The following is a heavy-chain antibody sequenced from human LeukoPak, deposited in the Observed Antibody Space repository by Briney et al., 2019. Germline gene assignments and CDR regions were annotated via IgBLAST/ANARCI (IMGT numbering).Heavy chain of an antibody. CDR2: IYPGDSDT. CDR1: GYSFTSYW. V-gene: IGHV5-51*01. J-gene: IGHJ3*02. Sequence: GESLKISCKGSGYSFTSYWIGWVRQMPGKGLEWMGIIYPGDSDTRYSPSFQGQVTISADKSISTAYLQWSSLKASDTAMYYCARLTAIYCSGGSCYSERAFDIWGQGTMVTVSS. CDR3: ARLTAIYCSGGSCYSERAFDI. D-gene: IGHD2-15*01.